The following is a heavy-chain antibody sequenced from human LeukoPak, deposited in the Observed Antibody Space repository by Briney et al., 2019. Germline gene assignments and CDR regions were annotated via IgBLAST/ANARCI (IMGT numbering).Heavy chain of an antibody. D-gene: IGHD2-15*01. Sequence: TGGSLRLSCTVSGFTFSSYAIHWVRQAPGKGLEWVAVIWYDGSEKYYVDSVKGRFTVSRDNSKTTVYLQMNSLRVEDTAVYYCARDRGWPAVHFDLWGQGTLVTVSS. CDR3: ARDRGWPAVHFDL. J-gene: IGHJ4*02. CDR1: GFTFSSYA. V-gene: IGHV3-33*08. CDR2: IWYDGSEK.